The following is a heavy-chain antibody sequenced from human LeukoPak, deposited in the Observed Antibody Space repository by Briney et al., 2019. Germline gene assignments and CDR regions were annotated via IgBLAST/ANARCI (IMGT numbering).Heavy chain of an antibody. D-gene: IGHD3-10*01. J-gene: IGHJ4*02. CDR2: ITPIFGTA. V-gene: IGHV1-69*13. CDR1: AATFSSYA. CDR3: ARSATWFGELGNFDY. Sequence: SVKVSCTASAATFSSYAISWVRQAPAQGLEWMGGITPIFGTANYAQKFQGRVTITADESTSTAYMELSSLRSEATAVYYCARSATWFGELGNFDYWGQGTLVTVS.